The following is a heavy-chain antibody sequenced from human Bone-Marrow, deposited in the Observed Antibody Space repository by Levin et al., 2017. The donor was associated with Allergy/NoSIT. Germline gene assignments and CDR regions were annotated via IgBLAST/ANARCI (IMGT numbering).Heavy chain of an antibody. CDR3: ASCGCSRGMDV. CDR1: GFTSSSYE. V-gene: IGHV3-48*03. Sequence: GGSLRLSCAASGFTSSSYEMNWVRQAPGKGLEWVSYISSSGSTIYYADSVKGRFTISRDNAKNSLYLQMNSLRAEDTAVYYCASCGCSRGMDVWGQGTTVTVSS. CDR2: ISSSGSTI. J-gene: IGHJ6*02. D-gene: IGHD6-19*01.